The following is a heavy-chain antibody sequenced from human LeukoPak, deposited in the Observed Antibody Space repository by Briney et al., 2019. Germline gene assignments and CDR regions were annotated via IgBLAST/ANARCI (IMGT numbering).Heavy chain of an antibody. J-gene: IGHJ3*02. CDR3: AGYTVVRGLTLSAFDI. D-gene: IGHD3-10*01. Sequence: GASVKVSCKASGDTLTGYYIHCVRQAPRQGLEWMWCFDPNTGATHYAQKFQGRVTMTRGTSIDTDFLELRSLISDDPALYSCAGYTVVRGLTLSAFDIWGQGNMVTVSS. CDR1: GDTLTGYY. V-gene: IGHV1-2*02. CDR2: FDPNTGAT.